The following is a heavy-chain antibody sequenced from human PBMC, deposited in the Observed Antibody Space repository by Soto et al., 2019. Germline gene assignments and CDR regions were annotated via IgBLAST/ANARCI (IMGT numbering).Heavy chain of an antibody. CDR3: ARYYYVATGYHYAFDY. J-gene: IGHJ4*02. CDR1: GFTFSTYS. D-gene: IGHD3-22*01. CDR2: ISGSGTT. Sequence: GGSLRLSCAVSGFTFSTYSMNWVRQAPGKGLEWVSTISGSGTTYYADSVKGRFTISRDNSNNTLCLQLHSLRAEDSALYYCARYYYVATGYHYAFDYWGRGTLVTVSS. V-gene: IGHV3-48*01.